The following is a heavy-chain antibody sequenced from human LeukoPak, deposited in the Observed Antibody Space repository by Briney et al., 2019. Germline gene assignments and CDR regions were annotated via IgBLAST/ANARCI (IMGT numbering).Heavy chain of an antibody. V-gene: IGHV4-59*02. CDR3: TNGYYEPFDS. D-gene: IGHD3-22*01. J-gene: IGHJ4*02. CDR1: GASVYSYY. CDR2: ISDSGRT. Sequence: SETLSLTCTVSGASVYSYYWDWIRQPPGKGLEWIGCISDSGRTYYNPSLKSRVTISLGTSNNQFSLRLTSVTAADSAMYYCTNGYYEPFDSWGQGTLVTVSS.